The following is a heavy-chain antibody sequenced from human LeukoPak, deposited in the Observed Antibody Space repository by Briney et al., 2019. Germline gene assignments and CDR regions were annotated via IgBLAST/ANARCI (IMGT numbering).Heavy chain of an antibody. J-gene: IGHJ4*02. Sequence: GGSLRLSCAASGFTFSSYWMSWVRQAPGKGLEWVANIKQDGSEKYYVDSVKGRFTISRDNAKNSLYLQMNSLRAEDTAVYYCAKGGSSSWYSLDYWGQGTLVTVSS. CDR3: AKGGSSSWYSLDY. D-gene: IGHD6-13*01. CDR1: GFTFSSYW. V-gene: IGHV3-7*01. CDR2: IKQDGSEK.